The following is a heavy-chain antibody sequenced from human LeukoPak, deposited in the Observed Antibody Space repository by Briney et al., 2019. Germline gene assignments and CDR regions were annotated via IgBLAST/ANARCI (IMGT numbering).Heavy chain of an antibody. J-gene: IGHJ5*02. CDR2: ISSSSSYI. CDR3: ARVYGSGWFDP. CDR1: GFTFSSYS. V-gene: IGHV3-21*01. D-gene: IGHD3-10*01. Sequence: AGGSLRLSCAASGFTFSSYSMNWVRQAPGKGLEWVSSISSSSSYIYYADSVKGRFTVSRDNAKNSLYLQMNSLRAEDTAVYYCARVYGSGWFDPWGQGTLVTVSS.